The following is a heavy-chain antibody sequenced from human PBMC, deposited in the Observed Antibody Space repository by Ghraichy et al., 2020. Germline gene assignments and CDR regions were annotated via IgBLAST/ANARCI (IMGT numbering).Heavy chain of an antibody. CDR3: VSGIYGVVNGGLHSAMDV. V-gene: IGHV1-69*13. J-gene: IGHJ6*02. Sequence: SVKVSCKASGGTFNNYAFSWVRQAPGQGLQWMGGIIPLFGTTNFAQKFQGRVTITADESTSTAYMELSSLRSEDTAVYYCVSGIYGVVNGGLHSAMDVWGQGTTVTVSS. CDR2: IIPLFGTT. CDR1: GGTFNNYA. D-gene: IGHD3-3*01.